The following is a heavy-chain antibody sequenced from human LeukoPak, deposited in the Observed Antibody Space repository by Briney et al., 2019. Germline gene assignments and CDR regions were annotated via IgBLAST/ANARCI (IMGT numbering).Heavy chain of an antibody. CDR2: INSDGSST. D-gene: IGHD6-19*01. J-gene: IGHJ5*02. V-gene: IGHV3-74*01. CDR1: GFTFSSYW. Sequence: PGGSLRLSCAASGFTFSSYWMHWVRHAPGKGLVWVSRINSDGSSTSYADSVKGRFTISRDNAKNTLYLQMNSLRAEDTAVYYCARGRIAVANWFDPWGQGTLVTVSS. CDR3: ARGRIAVANWFDP.